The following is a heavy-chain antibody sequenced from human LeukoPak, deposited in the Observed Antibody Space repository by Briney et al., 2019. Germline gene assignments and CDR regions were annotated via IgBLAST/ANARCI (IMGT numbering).Heavy chain of an antibody. V-gene: IGHV3-30*18. Sequence: PGGSLRLSCGASGFTFSSYGMQWVRQAPGKGLEWVAVISYDGRNKYYVDSVKGRFTISRDNSKNTLYLQMNSLRAEDTALYYCVNIAAADPNYWGQGTLVTVSP. CDR3: VNIAAADPNY. CDR1: GFTFSSYG. D-gene: IGHD6-13*01. J-gene: IGHJ4*02. CDR2: ISYDGRNK.